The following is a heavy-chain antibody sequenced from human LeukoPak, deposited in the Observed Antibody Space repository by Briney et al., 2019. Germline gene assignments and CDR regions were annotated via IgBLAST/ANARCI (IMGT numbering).Heavy chain of an antibody. CDR3: ARVRIQLWLGNWFDP. J-gene: IGHJ5*02. CDR1: GFTFSNHA. V-gene: IGHV3-23*01. CDR2: ISGSGGST. D-gene: IGHD5-18*01. Sequence: GGSLRLSCAASGFTFSNHAMSWVRQAPGKGLEWVSAISGSGGSTYYADSVKGRFTISRDNAKNSLYLQMNSLRAEDTAVYYCARVRIQLWLGNWFDPWGQGTLVTVSS.